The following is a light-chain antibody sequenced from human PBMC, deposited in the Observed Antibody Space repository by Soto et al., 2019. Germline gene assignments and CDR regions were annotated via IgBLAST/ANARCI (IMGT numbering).Light chain of an antibody. V-gene: IGKV1-39*01. CDR2: AAS. CDR1: QSISSY. CDR3: NRSSSPPRT. J-gene: IGKJ3*01. Sequence: DIQMTQSPSSLSASVGDRVTITCRASQSISSYLNWYQQKPGKAPKLLIYAASSLQSGVPSRFMASESGTDSTLPISILKLKDFAIYSFNRSSSPPRTSGLGPKWISN.